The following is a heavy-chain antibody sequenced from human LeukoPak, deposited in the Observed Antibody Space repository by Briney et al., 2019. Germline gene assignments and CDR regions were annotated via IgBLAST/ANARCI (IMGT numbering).Heavy chain of an antibody. D-gene: IGHD2-2*01. CDR2: MYYSGST. V-gene: IGHV4-39*01. J-gene: IGHJ4*02. Sequence: SETLSLTCTVSGVSLSSSPYYWGWIRQPPGKGLEWIGSMYYSGSTYYSPSLKSRVTISVDTSKNQFSLKLTSVTAADTAVYYCARLLISTSCPGDYWGQGTLVTVSS. CDR3: ARLLISTSCPGDY. CDR1: GVSLSSSPYY.